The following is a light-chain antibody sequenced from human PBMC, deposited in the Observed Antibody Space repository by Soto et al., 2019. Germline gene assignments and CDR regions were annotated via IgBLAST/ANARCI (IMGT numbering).Light chain of an antibody. CDR3: MQPLQSWT. CDR1: QSLLHSNGYNY. J-gene: IGKJ1*01. Sequence: DIEMTQSPLSLPVTPGEAASISCRSSQSLLHSNGYNYLDWYLQKPGQSPQLLIYLGSNRASGVPDRFSGSGSGTDFTLKISRVEAEDVGVYYCMQPLQSWTFGQGTKVDI. V-gene: IGKV2-28*01. CDR2: LGS.